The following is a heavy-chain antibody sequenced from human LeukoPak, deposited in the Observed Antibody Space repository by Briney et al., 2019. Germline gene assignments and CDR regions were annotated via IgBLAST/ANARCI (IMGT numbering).Heavy chain of an antibody. V-gene: IGHV4-59*08. CDR3: ARHREMDSYGAFDV. Sequence: SETLSLTCTVSGGSISRYYWSWIRQPPGKGLEWIGFVVYSGSTNYNPSLKSRVTISIDTSNNQLSLKLSSVTAADTAVYYCARHREMDSYGAFDVWGQGTMVTVSS. D-gene: IGHD5-24*01. J-gene: IGHJ3*01. CDR2: VVYSGST. CDR1: GGSISRYY.